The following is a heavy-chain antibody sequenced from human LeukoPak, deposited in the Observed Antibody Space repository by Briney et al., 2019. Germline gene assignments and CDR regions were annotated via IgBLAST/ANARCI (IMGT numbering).Heavy chain of an antibody. CDR3: ARAIGTTSLSFDY. V-gene: IGHV3-23*01. CDR2: ISGSGDIT. CDR1: GFTFSSYA. J-gene: IGHJ4*02. D-gene: IGHD1-1*01. Sequence: GGSLRLSCAASGFTFSSYAMSWVRQAPGTGLEWVSSISGSGDITYYPDSVKGRFTISRDNAKNSLYLQMNSLRAEDTAVYYCARAIGTTSLSFDYWGQGTLVTVSS.